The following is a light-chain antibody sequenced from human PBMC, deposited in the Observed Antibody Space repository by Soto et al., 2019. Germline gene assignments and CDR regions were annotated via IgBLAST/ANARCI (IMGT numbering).Light chain of an antibody. J-gene: IGLJ1*01. V-gene: IGLV1-44*01. CDR2: NNN. CDR1: SSNIGSYT. Sequence: QSVLTQPPSASGTPGQRVTISCSGSSSNIGSYTVNWYQQLPGMAPKLLIYNNNQRPSGVPDRFSGSKSGTSAFLAISGLQSEDEADYHCATWDDSLTGFVFGPGTKLTVL. CDR3: ATWDDSLTGFV.